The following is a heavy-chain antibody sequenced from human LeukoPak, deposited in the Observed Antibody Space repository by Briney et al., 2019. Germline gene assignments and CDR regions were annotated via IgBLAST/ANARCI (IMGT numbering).Heavy chain of an antibody. V-gene: IGHV1-2*02. D-gene: IGHD3-10*01. CDR3: ARSPINLVGAVIPNLLDP. Sequence: ASVKVSCKASGYTFTGYYIHWVRQAPGQGLEWMGWINPENGRTEYAPMSQGRITMTRDTSISTAYMELTRLRLDDTAIYFCARSPINLVGAVIPNLLDPWGEGSLVSVSS. CDR1: GYTFTGYY. J-gene: IGHJ5*02. CDR2: INPENGRT.